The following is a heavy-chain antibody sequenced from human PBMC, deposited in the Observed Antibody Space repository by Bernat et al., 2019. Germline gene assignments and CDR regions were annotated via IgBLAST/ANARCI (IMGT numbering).Heavy chain of an antibody. D-gene: IGHD6-19*01. V-gene: IGHV3-30-3*01. J-gene: IGHJ6*02. CDR2: ISYDGSNK. CDR1: GFTFSSYA. Sequence: QVQLVESGGGVVQPGRSLRLSCAASGFTFSSYAMHWVRQAPGKGLEWVAVISYDGSNKYYADSVKGRFTISRDNSKNTLYLQMNSLRAEDTAVYYCARVSNSLEQWLDASNPYYYYYYGMDVWGQGTTVTVSS. CDR3: ARVSNSLEQWLDASNPYYYYYYGMDV.